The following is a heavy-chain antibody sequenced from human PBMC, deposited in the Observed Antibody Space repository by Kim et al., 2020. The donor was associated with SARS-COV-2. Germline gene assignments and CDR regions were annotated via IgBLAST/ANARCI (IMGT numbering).Heavy chain of an antibody. Sequence: GGSLRLSCAASGFTFSAYALHWVRQAPGKGLEWVSLISGSDGTTYYADSVKGRFIISRDNSKNTLHLQMNSLRAEDTAVYYCATHIGSSGSDFHHWGPVT. CDR2: ISGSDGTT. V-gene: IGHV3-23*01. CDR1: GFTFSAYA. D-gene: IGHD3-22*01. J-gene: IGHJ1*01. CDR3: ATHIGSSGSDFHH.